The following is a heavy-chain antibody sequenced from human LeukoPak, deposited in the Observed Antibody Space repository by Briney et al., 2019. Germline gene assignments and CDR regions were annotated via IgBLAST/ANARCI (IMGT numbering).Heavy chain of an antibody. J-gene: IGHJ5*02. CDR1: GYTFTTYA. D-gene: IGHD2-2*01. CDR2: INPSGGST. Sequence: PAASVKVSCKASGYTFTTYAMNWVRQAPGQGLEWMGIINPSGGSTSYAQKFQGRVTMTRDTSTSTVYMELSSLRPEDTAVYYCARGGLYQRWGFDPWGQGTLVTVSS. CDR3: ARGGLYQRWGFDP. V-gene: IGHV1-46*01.